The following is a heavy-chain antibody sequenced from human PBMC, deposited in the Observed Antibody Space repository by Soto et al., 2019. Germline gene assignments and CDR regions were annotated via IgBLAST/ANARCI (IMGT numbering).Heavy chain of an antibody. CDR3: AHAYGGRSLY. J-gene: IGHJ4*02. V-gene: IGHV2-5*02. CDR1: GFSLPTDRVG. D-gene: IGHD1-26*01. CDR2: IYWDDTK. Sequence: SGPTLVNPTQTLTLTCTFSGFSLPTDRVGVGWIRQPPGKALEWLAVIYWDDTKTYRPSLKSRLTITKDTSKNQVALTMTDMDPVDTATYYCAHAYGGRSLYWGQGTLVTSPQ.